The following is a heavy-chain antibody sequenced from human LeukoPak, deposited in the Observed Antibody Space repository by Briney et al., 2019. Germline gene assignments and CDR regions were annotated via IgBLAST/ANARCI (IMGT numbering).Heavy chain of an antibody. Sequence: PGGSLRLSCAVSGFSFSNYWMSWVRHAPGKGLEWLANTKEDGSEKYYVLSVKGRFTISRDHPNHSPYLHMSSLRAEEPAVYYCVKYGRSLMNYWGQGTLVTVSS. CDR2: TKEDGSEK. J-gene: IGHJ4*02. V-gene: IGHV3-7*01. D-gene: IGHD3-16*02. CDR3: VKYGRSLMNY. CDR1: GFSFSNYW.